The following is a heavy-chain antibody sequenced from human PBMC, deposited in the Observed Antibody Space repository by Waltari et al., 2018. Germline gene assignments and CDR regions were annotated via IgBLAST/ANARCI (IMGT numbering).Heavy chain of an antibody. CDR2: INADNGNT. V-gene: IGHV1-3*01. CDR1: GYTFTGYT. J-gene: IGHJ4*02. CDR3: ARAYCINGVCYSGYYFDY. D-gene: IGHD2-8*01. Sequence: QVQLVQSGAEVKKPGASVKVSCKASGYTFTGYTIHWVRQPPGQGLEWMGWINADNGNTKYSQKFQGRVTITRDTSANTADMELSSLRSEDTAVYYCARAYCINGVCYSGYYFDYWGQGTLVTVSS.